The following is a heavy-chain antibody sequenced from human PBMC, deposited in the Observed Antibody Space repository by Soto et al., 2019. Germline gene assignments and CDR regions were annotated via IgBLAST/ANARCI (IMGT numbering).Heavy chain of an antibody. CDR3: XXXXXXXSXQXXXXXY. CDR2: MNPDGSSR. V-gene: IGHV3-74*01. J-gene: IGHJ4*02. CDR1: GFTFSSNW. Sequence: EVQLVESGGDLVQPGGSLRLSCEASGFTFSSNWMHWVRQAPGKGLVWVSRMNPDGSSRGYADSVKGRFTISRDNAKNTLFLQMNSLRAEXTXVXXXXXXXXXXSXQXXXXXYWXQGTLVT.